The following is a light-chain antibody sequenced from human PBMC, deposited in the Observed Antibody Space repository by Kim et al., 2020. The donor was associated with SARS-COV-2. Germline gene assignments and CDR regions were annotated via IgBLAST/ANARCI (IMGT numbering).Light chain of an antibody. Sequence: RAASVGDRVTITCRASQSISSWLAWYQQKPGKAPKLLSYKASSLESGVPSRFSGSGSGTEFTLTISSLQPDDLATYYCQQYNSWTFGQGTKVDIK. CDR2: KAS. CDR1: QSISSW. CDR3: QQYNSWT. V-gene: IGKV1-5*03. J-gene: IGKJ1*01.